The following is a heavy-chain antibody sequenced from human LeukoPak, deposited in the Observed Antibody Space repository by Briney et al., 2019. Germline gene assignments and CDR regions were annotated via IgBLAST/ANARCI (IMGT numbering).Heavy chain of an antibody. V-gene: IGHV4-34*01. D-gene: IGHD2-21*01. Sequence: SETLSLTCAVYGGSFSGYYWSWIRQPPGKGLEWIGEINHSGSTNYNPSLKSRVTISVDTSKNQFSLKLSSVTAADTAVYYCARAPPVFNPAFDIWGQGTMVTVSS. CDR1: GGSFSGYY. J-gene: IGHJ3*02. CDR3: ARAPPVFNPAFDI. CDR2: INHSGST.